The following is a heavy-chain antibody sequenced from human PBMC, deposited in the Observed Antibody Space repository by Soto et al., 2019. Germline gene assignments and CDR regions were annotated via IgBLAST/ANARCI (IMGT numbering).Heavy chain of an antibody. D-gene: IGHD6-13*01. V-gene: IGHV3-30*18. CDR3: AKDIAAAGTYYGMDV. Sequence: QVQLVESGGGVVQPGRSLRLSCAASGFTFSSYGMHWVRQAPGKGLEWVAVISYDGSNKYYADSVKGRFTISRDNSKNTLYLQMNSLRAEDTAVYYCAKDIAAAGTYYGMDVWGQGTTVTVSS. CDR1: GFTFSSYG. J-gene: IGHJ6*02. CDR2: ISYDGSNK.